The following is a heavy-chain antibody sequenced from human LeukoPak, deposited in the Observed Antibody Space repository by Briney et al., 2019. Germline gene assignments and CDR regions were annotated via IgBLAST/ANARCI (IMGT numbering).Heavy chain of an antibody. CDR3: AKGDIVVVPAPDY. V-gene: IGHV3-30*02. CDR2: IWYDGSNK. CDR1: GFTFSSYG. Sequence: GGSLRLSCAASGFTFSSYGMHWVRQAPGKGLEWVAFIWYDGSNKYYADSVKGRFTISRDNSKNTLYLQMNSLRAEDTAVYYCAKGDIVVVPAPDYWGQGTLVTVSS. D-gene: IGHD2-2*01. J-gene: IGHJ4*02.